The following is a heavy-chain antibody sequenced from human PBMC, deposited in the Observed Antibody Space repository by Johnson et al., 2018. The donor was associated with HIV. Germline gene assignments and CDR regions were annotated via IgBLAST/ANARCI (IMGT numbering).Heavy chain of an antibody. J-gene: IGHJ3*02. D-gene: IGHD2-21*01. CDR1: GFTFSSYG. CDR3: AREVHIVVVSSFRWAFDI. Sequence: QVQLVESGGGVVQPGRSLRLSCAASGFTFSSYGMHWVRQAPGKGLEWVAVISYDGGSKYYADSVKGRFTISRDNSKNKLYLQMNSLRAEDTAVYYCAREVHIVVVSSFRWAFDIWGQGTLVTVSS. CDR2: ISYDGGSK. V-gene: IGHV3-30*03.